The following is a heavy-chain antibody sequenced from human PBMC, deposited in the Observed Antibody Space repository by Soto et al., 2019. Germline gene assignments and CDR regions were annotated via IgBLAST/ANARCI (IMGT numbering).Heavy chain of an antibody. Sequence: QVQLQESGPGLVKPSETLSLTCTVSGASISSYYWTWIRQPPGKALERIGYINYIGSTSYNPSLRSRVTMSVDTSKNQFSLKRSSVTPADTAVYYCARCLGKSYTSNSYYEFDSWGQGTLVTVSS. CDR1: GASISSYY. CDR2: INYIGST. J-gene: IGHJ4*02. D-gene: IGHD4-4*01. V-gene: IGHV4-59*01. CDR3: ARCLGKSYTSNSYYEFDS.